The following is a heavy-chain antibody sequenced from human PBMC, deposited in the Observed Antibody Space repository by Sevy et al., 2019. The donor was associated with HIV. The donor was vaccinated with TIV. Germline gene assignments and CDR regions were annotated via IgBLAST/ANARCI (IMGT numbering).Heavy chain of an antibody. CDR3: TRHRLSMVRGIIMAHYFDY. CDR1: GFTFSGSA. Sequence: GGSLRLSCAASGFTFSGSAIHWVHQASGKGLEWVGRIRSKSNSHATAYAASVKGRFTISRDDSKNTAYLQMNSLKTEDTAVYYCTRHRLSMVRGIIMAHYFDYWGPGTLVTVSS. CDR2: IRSKSNSHAT. J-gene: IGHJ4*02. D-gene: IGHD3-10*01. V-gene: IGHV3-73*01.